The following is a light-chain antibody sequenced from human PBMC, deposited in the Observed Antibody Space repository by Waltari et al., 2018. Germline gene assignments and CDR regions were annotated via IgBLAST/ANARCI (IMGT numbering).Light chain of an antibody. CDR1: QSVSSS. CDR2: DTS. Sequence: ERATLSCRASQSVSSSLTWYQQKPGQPPRLLIYDTSTRATGIPDRFGGSGSGTDFTLTISSLEPEDFVVYYCHQYNNWHSFGQGTKVEIK. CDR3: HQYNNWHS. V-gene: IGKV3-15*01. J-gene: IGKJ2*03.